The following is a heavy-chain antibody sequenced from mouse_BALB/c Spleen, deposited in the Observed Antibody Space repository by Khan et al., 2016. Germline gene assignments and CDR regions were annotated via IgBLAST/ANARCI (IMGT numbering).Heavy chain of an antibody. D-gene: IGHD2-4*01. V-gene: IGHV2-6-7*01. CDR1: GFSLTGFS. J-gene: IGHJ3*01. CDR3: ASYYDYGGGFAY. CDR2: IWGDGST. Sequence: VELVESGPGLVAPSQSLSITCTVSGFSLTGFSVNRVRQPPGKALEWLGMIWGDGSTDHNSGLKSRLSFSKDDSKSQVFLKMNSRQTDDTARYFCASYYDYGGGFAYWGQGTLVTVSA.